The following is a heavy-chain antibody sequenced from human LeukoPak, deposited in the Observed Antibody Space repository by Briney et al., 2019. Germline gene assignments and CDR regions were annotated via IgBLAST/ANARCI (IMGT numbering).Heavy chain of an antibody. J-gene: IGHJ1*01. CDR1: GFTFSSYA. CDR3: AKANQWLVPAQWFQH. V-gene: IGHV3-23*01. Sequence: GGSLRLSCAASGFTFSSYAMSWVRQAPGKGLEWVSAISGSGGSTYYADSVKGRFTISRDNSKNTLYLQMNSLRAEDTAVYYCAKANQWLVPAQWFQHWGQGTLVTVYS. CDR2: ISGSGGST. D-gene: IGHD6-19*01.